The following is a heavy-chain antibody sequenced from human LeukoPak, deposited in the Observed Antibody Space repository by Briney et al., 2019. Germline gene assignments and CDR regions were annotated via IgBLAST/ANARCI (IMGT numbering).Heavy chain of an antibody. CDR2: INPSGST. D-gene: IGHD3-10*01. CDR3: ARGGSSGSGSLFRGGYYYGMDV. V-gene: IGHV4-34*01. J-gene: IGHJ6*04. Sequence: SETLSLTCAVYGGPLSGYYWSWIRQPPGKGLEWIGEINPSGSTNYNPSLKSRVTISVDTSKNQFSLKLSSVTAADTAVYYCARGGSSGSGSLFRGGYYYGMDVWGKGTTVTVSS. CDR1: GGPLSGYY.